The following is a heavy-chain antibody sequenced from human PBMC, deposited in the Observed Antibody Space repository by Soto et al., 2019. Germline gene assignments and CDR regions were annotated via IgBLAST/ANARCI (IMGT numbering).Heavy chain of an antibody. V-gene: IGHV1-69*13. J-gene: IGHJ6*01. CDR1: LGTFRSYA. CDR2: IIPIFGTA. Sequence: SVXVSFKSSLGTFRSYAIILLLEAPGQGLEWMGGIIPIFGTANYAQKFQGRVTITADESTSTAYMELSSLRSEGTAVYYCAKSIKIFGVAYDGMEVWGQGTTV. CDR3: AKSIKIFGVAYDGMEV. D-gene: IGHD3-3*01.